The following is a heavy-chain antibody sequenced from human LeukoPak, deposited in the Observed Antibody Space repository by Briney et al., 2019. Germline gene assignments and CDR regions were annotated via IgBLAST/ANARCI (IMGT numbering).Heavy chain of an antibody. Sequence: PVKVSCEASGGTFSSYAISWVRQAPGQRLEWMGGIIPIFGTANYAQKFQGRVTITADESTSTAYMELSSLRSEDTAVYYCARDATPYYYDSSGYSGLNYWGQGTLVTVSS. CDR3: ARDATPYYYDSSGYSGLNY. CDR2: IIPIFGTA. V-gene: IGHV1-69*13. J-gene: IGHJ4*02. D-gene: IGHD3-22*01. CDR1: GGTFSSYA.